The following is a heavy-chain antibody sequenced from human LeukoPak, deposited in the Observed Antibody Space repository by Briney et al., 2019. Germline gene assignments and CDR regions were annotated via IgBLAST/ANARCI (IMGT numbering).Heavy chain of an antibody. D-gene: IGHD2-2*01. CDR3: ARDEEDIVVKPAAHSRFYYYYYMDV. CDR2: MNPNSGNT. Sequence: ASVKVSCKASGYTFTSYDINWVRQATGQGLEWMGWMNPNSGNTGYAQKFQGRVTMTRNTSISTAYMELSSLRAEDTAVYYCARDEEDIVVKPAAHSRFYYYYYMDVWGKGTTVTVSS. V-gene: IGHV1-8*01. CDR1: GYTFTSYD. J-gene: IGHJ6*03.